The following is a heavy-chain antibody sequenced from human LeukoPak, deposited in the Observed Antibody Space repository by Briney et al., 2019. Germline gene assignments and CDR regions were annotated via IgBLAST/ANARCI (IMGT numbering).Heavy chain of an antibody. J-gene: IGHJ4*02. CDR3: ASPAVVAGGEEFDY. CDR2: INPNSGGT. D-gene: IGHD6-19*01. V-gene: IGHV1-2*02. CDR1: GYTFTCYY. Sequence: GASVKVSCKASGYTFTCYYMHWVRQAPGQGLEWMGWINPNSGGTNYAQKFQGRVTMTRDTSISTAYMELSRLRSDDTAVYYCASPAVVAGGEEFDYWGQGTLVTVSS.